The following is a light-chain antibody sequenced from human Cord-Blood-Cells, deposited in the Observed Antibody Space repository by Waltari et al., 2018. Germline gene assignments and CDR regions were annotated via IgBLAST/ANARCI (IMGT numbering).Light chain of an antibody. V-gene: IGKV3-20*01. Sequence: EIVLTQSPGTLSLSPGERATLSCRASQSVNSSYLAWYQQKPGQAPRLRIYCASRRATGIPDRFRGSGSETRFTLTISRLEPEDFAVYYCQQYGSSPSFGQGTKLEIK. CDR2: CAS. CDR1: QSVNSSY. J-gene: IGKJ2*03. CDR3: QQYGSSPS.